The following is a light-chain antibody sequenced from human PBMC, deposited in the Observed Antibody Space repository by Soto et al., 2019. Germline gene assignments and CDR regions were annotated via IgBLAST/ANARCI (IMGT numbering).Light chain of an antibody. CDR3: QQYNTFWT. CDR1: ESIRTW. J-gene: IGKJ1*01. Sequence: DIQMTQSPSTLSASVGDRVTITCRASESIRTWLAWYQHKPGKAPKFLIYDASTLESGVPSRFSGSGSGTEFTLTISSLQPDDFAIYYCQQYNTFWTFGQGTKV. CDR2: DAS. V-gene: IGKV1-5*01.